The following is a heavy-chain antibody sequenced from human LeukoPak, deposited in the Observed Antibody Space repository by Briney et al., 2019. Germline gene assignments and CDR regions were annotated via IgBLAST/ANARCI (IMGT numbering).Heavy chain of an antibody. CDR3: AKDSRLVVRGVILDY. Sequence: GGSLRLSCAASGFTFSSYAMSWVRQAPGKGLEWVSAISGSGGSTYYADSVKGRFTISRDNSMNTLYLQMNSLRAEDTAVYYCAKDSRLVVRGVILDYWGQGTLVTVSS. CDR2: ISGSGGST. V-gene: IGHV3-23*01. D-gene: IGHD3-10*01. J-gene: IGHJ4*02. CDR1: GFTFSSYA.